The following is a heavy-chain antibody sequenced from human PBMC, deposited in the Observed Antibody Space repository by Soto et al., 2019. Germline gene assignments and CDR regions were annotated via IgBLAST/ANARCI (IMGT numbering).Heavy chain of an antibody. CDR3: AREDMSGTYYFDY. Sequence: SETLSLTCTVSGAPVSSETHFWTWIRQPPGKGLEWIGYMYYSGITNSNPALKSRVTLSVDRSRNQFSLSLNSVTAADTAVYYCAREDMSGTYYFDYWGPGSQVTVPQ. CDR2: MYYSGIT. D-gene: IGHD1-26*01. CDR1: GAPVSSETHF. J-gene: IGHJ4*02. V-gene: IGHV4-61*01.